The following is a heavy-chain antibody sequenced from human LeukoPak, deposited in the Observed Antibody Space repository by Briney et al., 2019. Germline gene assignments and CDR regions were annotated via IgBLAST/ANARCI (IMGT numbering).Heavy chain of an antibody. CDR3: ARDVYCSGGSCYPPLIDY. V-gene: IGHV3-21*01. Sequence: PGGSLRLSRAASGFTFSRYSMNWVRQAPGKGLEWVSAISSSSSYIYYADSVKGRFTISRDNAKNSLYLQMNSLRAEDTAVYYCARDVYCSGGSCYPPLIDYWGQGTLVTVSS. D-gene: IGHD2-15*01. CDR1: GFTFSRYS. CDR2: ISSSSSYI. J-gene: IGHJ4*02.